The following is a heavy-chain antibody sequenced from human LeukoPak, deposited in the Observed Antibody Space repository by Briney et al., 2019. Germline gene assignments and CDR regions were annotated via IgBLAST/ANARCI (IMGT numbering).Heavy chain of an antibody. CDR2: IRYDGSNK. CDR1: GFTFSSYG. CDR3: AKEYCSSTSCPWVLDYYYYMDV. D-gene: IGHD2-2*01. Sequence: GGSLRLSCAASGFTFSSYGMHWVRQAPGKGLEWVAFIRYDGSNKYYADSVKGRFTISRDNSKNTLYLQMNSLRAEDTAVYYCAKEYCSSTSCPWVLDYYYYMDVWGKGTTVAVSS. J-gene: IGHJ6*03. V-gene: IGHV3-30*02.